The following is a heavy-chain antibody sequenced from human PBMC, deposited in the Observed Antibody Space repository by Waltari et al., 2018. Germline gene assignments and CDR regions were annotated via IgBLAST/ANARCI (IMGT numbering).Heavy chain of an antibody. V-gene: IGHV3-74*01. J-gene: IGHJ4*02. CDR2: VKSEGTSP. CDR1: GSDYW. Sequence: EVQLVESGGGLVQGGGSLGLCCEASGSDYWMDWVRQSPGKGLMWVSRVKSEGTSPTYADSVKGRFTVSRDSAKNMLYLQMTSLRAEDTAVYYCTTNPPGYWGQGTLVTVSS. CDR3: TTNPPGY.